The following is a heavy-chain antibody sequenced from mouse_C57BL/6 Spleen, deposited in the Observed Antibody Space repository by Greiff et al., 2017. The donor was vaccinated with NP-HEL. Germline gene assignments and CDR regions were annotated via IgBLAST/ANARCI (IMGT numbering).Heavy chain of an antibody. CDR1: GFSLTSYG. D-gene: IGHD2-1*01. CDR2: IWSGGST. Sequence: VQLQQSGPGLVQPSQSLSITCTVSGFSLTSYGVHWVRQSPGKGLEWLGVIWSGGSTDYNVAFISRLSISKDNSKSQVFFKMNSLQADDTAIYYCARNSGYGNYGFAYWGQGTLVTVSA. CDR3: ARNSGYGNYGFAY. J-gene: IGHJ3*01. V-gene: IGHV2-2*01.